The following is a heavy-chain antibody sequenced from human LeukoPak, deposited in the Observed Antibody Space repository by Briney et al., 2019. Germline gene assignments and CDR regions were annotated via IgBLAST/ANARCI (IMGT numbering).Heavy chain of an antibody. CDR1: GLTFRSFW. V-gene: IGHV3-7*01. Sequence: PGGSLRLSCAVSGLTFRSFWMSWVRQAPGKGLEWVANINQDGSEKYCVDSVRGRFTISRDNSKNSLYLQINTLRAEDTAVHYCATERGGRFFDHWGQGPLVPVSS. D-gene: IGHD2-15*01. J-gene: IGHJ4*02. CDR2: INQDGSEK. CDR3: ATERGGRFFDH.